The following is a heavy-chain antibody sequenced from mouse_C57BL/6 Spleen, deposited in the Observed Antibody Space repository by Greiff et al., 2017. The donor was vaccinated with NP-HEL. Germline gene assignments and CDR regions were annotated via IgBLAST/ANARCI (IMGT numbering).Heavy chain of an antibody. Sequence: EVKVVESGEGLVKPGGSLKLSCAASGFTFSSYAMSWVRQTPEKRLEWVAYISSGGDYIYYADTVKGRFTISRDNARNTLYLQMSSLKSEDTAMYYCTRGYYYGSRGVFDYWGQGTTLTVSS. CDR2: ISSGGDYI. CDR3: TRGYYYGSRGVFDY. D-gene: IGHD1-1*01. J-gene: IGHJ2*01. V-gene: IGHV5-9-1*02. CDR1: GFTFSSYA.